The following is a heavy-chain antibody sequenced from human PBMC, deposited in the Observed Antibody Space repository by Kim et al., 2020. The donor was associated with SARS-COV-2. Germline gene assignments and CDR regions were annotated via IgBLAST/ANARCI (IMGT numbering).Heavy chain of an antibody. CDR2: IYYSGTT. V-gene: IGHV4-39*01. D-gene: IGHD2-15*01. J-gene: IGHJ6*02. CDR1: GGPISSTTYY. Sequence: SETLSLTCNVSGGPISSTTYYWGWVRQPPGKGLEWIGTIYYSGTTYSSPSLKSRVTISVDTSKNQFSLKLRSVTAADTAIYYCARHPGYCNGDNCYYHGMDVWGQGTTVTVSS. CDR3: ARHPGYCNGDNCYYHGMDV.